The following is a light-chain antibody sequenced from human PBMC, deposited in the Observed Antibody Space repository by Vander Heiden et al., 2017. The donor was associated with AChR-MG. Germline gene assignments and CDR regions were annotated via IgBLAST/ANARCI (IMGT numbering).Light chain of an antibody. V-gene: IGLV9-49*03. CDR2: VGTDGIVG. Sequence: QPVLTQPPSASASLGASVTLTCTVGSPYRNSAVDWYQQRPGKGPQFVVRVGTDGIVGSKGEGIPDRFSVLGSGLKRYLTIKNIQEDDEGDYHCGTDLGSGSNLVWVFGGGTKLTVL. CDR1: SPYRNSA. J-gene: IGLJ2*01. CDR3: GTDLGSGSNLVWV.